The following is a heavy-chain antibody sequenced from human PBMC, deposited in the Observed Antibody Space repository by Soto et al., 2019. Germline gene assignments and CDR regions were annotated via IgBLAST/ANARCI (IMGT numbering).Heavy chain of an antibody. CDR1: GGTFSSYA. Sequence: KVSCKSSGGTFSSYAISWVRQAPGQGLEWMGGIIPIFGTANYAQKFQGRVTITADKSTSTAYMELSSLRSEDTAVYYCARRPGYSSSWDYYYYGMDVWGQGTTVTV. CDR3: ARRPGYSSSWDYYYYGMDV. CDR2: IIPIFGTA. V-gene: IGHV1-69*06. J-gene: IGHJ6*02. D-gene: IGHD6-13*01.